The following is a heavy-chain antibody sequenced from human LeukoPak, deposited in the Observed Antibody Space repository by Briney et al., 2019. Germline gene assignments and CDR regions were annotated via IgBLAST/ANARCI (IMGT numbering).Heavy chain of an antibody. CDR2: INTNTGNP. J-gene: IGHJ5*02. CDR3: ARVGYSSGWTGWFDP. Sequence: ASVKVSCKASGYTFTSYAMNWVRQAPGQGLEWMGWINTNTGNPTYAQGFTGRFVFSLDTSVSTAYLQISSLKAEDTAVYYCARVGYSSGWTGWFDPWGQGTLVTVSS. V-gene: IGHV7-4-1*02. CDR1: GYTFTSYA. D-gene: IGHD6-19*01.